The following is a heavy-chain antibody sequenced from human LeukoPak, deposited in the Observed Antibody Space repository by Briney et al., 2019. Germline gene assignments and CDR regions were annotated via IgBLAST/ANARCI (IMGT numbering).Heavy chain of an antibody. CDR2: IYYSGST. J-gene: IGHJ4*02. CDR3: ARGSGWYWY. CDR1: GGSISSYY. D-gene: IGHD6-19*01. V-gene: IGHV4-59*01. Sequence: PSETLSFTCTVSGGSISSYYWSWIRQPPGKGLEWIGYIYYSGSTNYNPSLKSRVTISVDTSKNQFSLKLSSVTAADTAVYYCARGSGWYWYWGQGTLVTVSS.